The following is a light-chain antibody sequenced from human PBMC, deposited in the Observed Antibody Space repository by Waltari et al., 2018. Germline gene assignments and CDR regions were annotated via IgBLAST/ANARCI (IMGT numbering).Light chain of an antibody. CDR3: SSYTGTNTFI. CDR2: EVS. Sequence: QAAPTQPPSVSGSPGQSVTISCTGTSSDIGYYSSVSWYQQHPGKAPKLMIHEVSQRPSGVSDRFSGSRSGNTASLTISGLQTEDEADYYCSSYTGTNTFIFGTGTRLTV. CDR1: SSDIGYYSS. V-gene: IGLV2-11*01. J-gene: IGLJ1*01.